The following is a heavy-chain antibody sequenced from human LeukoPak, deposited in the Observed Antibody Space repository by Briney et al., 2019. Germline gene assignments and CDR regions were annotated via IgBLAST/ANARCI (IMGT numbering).Heavy chain of an antibody. J-gene: IGHJ5*02. CDR2: INHSGST. CDR3: ARRMITFGGVIGRFDP. Sequence: SETLSLTCAVYGGSFSGYYWSWIRQPPGKGLEWIGEINHSGSTNYNPSLKSRVTISVDTSKNQFSLKLSSVTAADTAVYYCARRMITFGGVIGRFDPWGQRTLVTVSS. V-gene: IGHV4-34*01. CDR1: GGSFSGYY. D-gene: IGHD3-16*01.